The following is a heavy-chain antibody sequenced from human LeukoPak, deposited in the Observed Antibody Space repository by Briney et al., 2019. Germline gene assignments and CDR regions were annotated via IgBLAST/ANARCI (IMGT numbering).Heavy chain of an antibody. CDR2: IGADSVNP. CDR3: ARDRPYLNTVMITGIDN. V-gene: IGHV1-18*01. D-gene: IGHD3-16*01. J-gene: IGHJ4*02. CDR1: GFTFPNYG. Sequence: ASVKVSCKTSGFTFPNYGISWLRQAPGQGLEWMGWIGADSVNPHYAQKLQGRVTVTRDTSTSTAYMELKSLRSDDTAVYYCARDRPYLNTVMITGIDNWGQGALVTVSS.